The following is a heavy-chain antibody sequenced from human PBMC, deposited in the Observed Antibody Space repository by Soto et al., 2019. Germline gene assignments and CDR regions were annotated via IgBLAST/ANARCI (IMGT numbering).Heavy chain of an antibody. CDR2: ISSSGSTI. Sequence: EVPLVESGGDLVQPGGSLRLSCAASAFTFSSFEMNWVRQAPGKGLEWVSYISSSGSTIYYADSVKGRFTISRDNAKSSLYLQMKSLRAEDTAVYYCAREDYGGNPFDSWGQGTLVIVSS. J-gene: IGHJ4*02. V-gene: IGHV3-48*03. D-gene: IGHD4-17*01. CDR1: AFTFSSFE. CDR3: AREDYGGNPFDS.